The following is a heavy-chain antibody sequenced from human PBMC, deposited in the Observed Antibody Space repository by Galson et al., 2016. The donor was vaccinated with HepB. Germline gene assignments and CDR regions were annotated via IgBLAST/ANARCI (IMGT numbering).Heavy chain of an antibody. Sequence: SLRPSCAASGFTFSRYGMHWVRQAPGRGLEWVAVISYDGSNKYYEDSVKGRFTISRDNSKNTLYLQMNSLRAEDTAVYYCAKDSYYDILTGPTYYYYGMDVWGQGTTVTVSS. CDR2: ISYDGSNK. CDR1: GFTFSRYG. D-gene: IGHD3-9*01. V-gene: IGHV3-30*18. CDR3: AKDSYYDILTGPTYYYYGMDV. J-gene: IGHJ6*02.